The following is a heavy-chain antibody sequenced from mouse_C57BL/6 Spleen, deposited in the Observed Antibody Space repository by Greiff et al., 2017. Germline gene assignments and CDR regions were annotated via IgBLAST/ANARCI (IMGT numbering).Heavy chain of an antibody. D-gene: IGHD4-1*01. CDR3: ARETGTGYFDY. CDR2: SRNKANDYTT. V-gene: IGHV7-1*01. J-gene: IGHJ2*01. Sequence: EVQGVESGGGLVQSGRSLRLSCATSGFTFSDFYMEWVRQAPGKGLEWIAASRNKANDYTTEYSASVKGRFIVSRDTSQSILYLQMNALRAEDTAIYYCARETGTGYFDYWGQGTTLTVSS. CDR1: GFTFSDFY.